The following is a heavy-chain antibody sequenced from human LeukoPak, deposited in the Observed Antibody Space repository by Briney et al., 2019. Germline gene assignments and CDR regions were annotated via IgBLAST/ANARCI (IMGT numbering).Heavy chain of an antibody. CDR2: VHLDGRT. CDR1: GGSFSGYY. V-gene: IGHV4-34*10. D-gene: IGHD3-3*01. Sequence: SSETLSLTCAVYGGSFSGYYWSWIRQPPGKGLEWIGEVHLDGRTNYNPSLESRLTMSVDVSENQVSLKLTSVTAADTAVYYCAREGGFYRPLDYSGQGTLVTVSS. CDR3: AREGGFYRPLDY. J-gene: IGHJ4*02.